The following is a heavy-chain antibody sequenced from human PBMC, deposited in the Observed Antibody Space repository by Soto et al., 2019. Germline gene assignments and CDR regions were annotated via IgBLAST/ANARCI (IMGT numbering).Heavy chain of an antibody. D-gene: IGHD4-17*01. J-gene: IGHJ4*02. CDR2: IYYSGST. CDR3: ARAYGDYSSVLFDY. CDR1: GGSISSYY. V-gene: IGHV4-59*01. Sequence: SETLSLTCTVSGGSISSYYWSWIRQPPGKGLEWIGYIYYSGSTNYNPSLKSRVTISVDTSKNQFSLKLSSVTAADTAVYYCARAYGDYSSVLFDYWGQGTLVTVSS.